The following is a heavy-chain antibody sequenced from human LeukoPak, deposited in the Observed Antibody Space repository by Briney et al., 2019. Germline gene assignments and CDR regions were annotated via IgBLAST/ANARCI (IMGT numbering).Heavy chain of an antibody. D-gene: IGHD2-15*01. CDR2: IYPADSDI. J-gene: IGHJ5*02. CDR1: GYSINNYW. Sequence: GESLQISCQGSGYSINNYWIGWVRQMPGKGLEWMGIIYPADSDIRYSPSFQGQVTISADKSISTAYLQWSSLKASDTAMYYCERQEYCSGGRCYTWFDPWGQGTLVIVSS. CDR3: ERQEYCSGGRCYTWFDP. V-gene: IGHV5-51*01.